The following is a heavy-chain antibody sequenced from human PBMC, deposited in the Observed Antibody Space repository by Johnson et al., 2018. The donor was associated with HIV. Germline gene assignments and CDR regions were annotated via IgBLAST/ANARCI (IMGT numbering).Heavy chain of an antibody. CDR1: GFTFRSFA. Sequence: QVQLVESGGGVVQPGRSLRLSCAASGFTFRSFAMHWVRQAPGKGLEWVALILDDVSTTYFVESVKGRFTISRDNSKNTLYLQMSSLSAEDTAVYYCARGPLFYYSSGLWAFDIWGQGTTVTVSS. V-gene: IGHV3-30*04. CDR3: ARGPLFYYSSGLWAFDI. D-gene: IGHD3-10*01. CDR2: ILDDVSTT. J-gene: IGHJ3*02.